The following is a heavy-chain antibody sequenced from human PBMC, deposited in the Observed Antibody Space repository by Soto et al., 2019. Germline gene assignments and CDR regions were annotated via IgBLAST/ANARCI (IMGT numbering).Heavy chain of an antibody. CDR3: ARVHPRIFIINMDV. CDR1: GFTFSDYS. V-gene: IGHV3-21*01. CDR2: ITSSSIYI. D-gene: IGHD3-10*01. J-gene: IGHJ6*02. Sequence: SGGSLRLSCAVSGFTFSDYSMNWVRQAPGKGLEWVSSITSSSIYIHYAESVRGRFTISRDNAENSLYLQMNSLRAEDTAVYACARVHPRIFIINMDVWGQGTTVTVSS.